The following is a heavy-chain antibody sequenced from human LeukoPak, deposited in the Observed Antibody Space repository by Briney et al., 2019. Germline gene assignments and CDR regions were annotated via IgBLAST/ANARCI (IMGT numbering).Heavy chain of an antibody. V-gene: IGHV3-21*01. Sequence: PGGSLRLSCAASGFTFSSYSMNCVRQAPGKGLEGGSSISRRRSYIYYADSVKGPSTISRDNAKNPLYLQMNSLSAEDPAVSYCARWTSRGPGIAVAVTRGFDYWGQGTLVTVSS. J-gene: IGHJ4*02. CDR3: ARWTSRGPGIAVAVTRGFDY. CDR2: ISRRRSYI. D-gene: IGHD6-19*01. CDR1: GFTFSSYS.